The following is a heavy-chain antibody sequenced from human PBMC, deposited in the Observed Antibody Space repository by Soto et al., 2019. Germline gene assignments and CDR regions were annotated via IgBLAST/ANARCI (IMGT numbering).Heavy chain of an antibody. D-gene: IGHD2-2*01. V-gene: IGHV3-9*01. CDR3: AKSRPEFVLVPAAMLTPSAYYFDY. CDR1: GFTFDDYA. Sequence: GGSLRLSCAASGFTFDDYAMHWVRQAPGKGLEWVSGISWNSGSIGYADSVKGRFTISRDNAKNSLYLQMNSLRAEDTALYYCAKSRPEFVLVPAAMLTPSAYYFDYWGQGTLVTVSS. J-gene: IGHJ4*02. CDR2: ISWNSGSI.